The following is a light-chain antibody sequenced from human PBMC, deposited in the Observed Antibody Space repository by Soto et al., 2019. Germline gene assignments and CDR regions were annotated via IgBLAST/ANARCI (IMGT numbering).Light chain of an antibody. CDR1: QSLLHSDGKSY. J-gene: IGKJ4*01. Sequence: DIVMTQSPLPLPVTPGEPASISCRSSQSLLHSDGKSYLDWYLQKPGQSPQLLIYLGLNRASGVPDRFSGSRSGTDFTLKISRVEAEDVGVYYCMQALQTPLTFGGGTKVEI. V-gene: IGKV2-28*01. CDR2: LGL. CDR3: MQALQTPLT.